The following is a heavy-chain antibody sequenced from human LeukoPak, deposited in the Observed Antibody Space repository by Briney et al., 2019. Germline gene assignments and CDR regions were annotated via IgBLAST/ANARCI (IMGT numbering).Heavy chain of an antibody. J-gene: IGHJ4*02. CDR3: ARRRVGAIDY. D-gene: IGHD1-26*01. V-gene: IGHV4-39*01. CDR2: IYYSGST. CDR1: GGSISSSSYY. Sequence: PSETLSLTCIVSGGSISSSSYYWGWIRQPPGKGLEWIGSIYYSGSTYYNPSLKSRVTISVDTSKNQFSLKLSSVTAADTAVYYCARRRVGAIDYWGQGTLVTVSS.